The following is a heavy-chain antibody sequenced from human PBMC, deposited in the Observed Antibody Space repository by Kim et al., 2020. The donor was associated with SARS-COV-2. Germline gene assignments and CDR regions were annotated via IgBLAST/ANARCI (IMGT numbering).Heavy chain of an antibody. V-gene: IGHV3-30*04. CDR1: GFTFSSYA. CDR2: ISYDGSNK. Sequence: GGSLRLSCAASGFTFSSYAMHWVRQAPGKGLEWVAVISYDGSNKYYADFVKGRFTISRDNSKNTLYLQMNSLRAEDTAVYYCARGLSGSYRYFDYWGQGTLVTVSS. CDR3: ARGLSGSYRYFDY. J-gene: IGHJ4*02. D-gene: IGHD3-10*01.